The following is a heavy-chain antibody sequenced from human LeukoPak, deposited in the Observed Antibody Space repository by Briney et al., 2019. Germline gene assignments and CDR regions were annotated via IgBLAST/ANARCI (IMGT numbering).Heavy chain of an antibody. D-gene: IGHD3-10*01. CDR2: ISWNSGSK. CDR3: AKDTDYYAGLDA. Sequence: GGSLRLSCAASGFTFSSYGMHWVRQGPGKGLEWVAGISWNSGSKGYADSVKGRSTISRDNAKYALYLEMSSLRTEDTALYYCAKDTDYYAGLDARGQGTTVTVSS. J-gene: IGHJ6*02. V-gene: IGHV3-9*01. CDR1: GFTFSSYG.